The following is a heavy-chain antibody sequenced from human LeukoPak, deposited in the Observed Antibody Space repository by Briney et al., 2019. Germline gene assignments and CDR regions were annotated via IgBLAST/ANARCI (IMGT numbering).Heavy chain of an antibody. CDR2: IYTSGST. D-gene: IGHD3-3*01. V-gene: IGHV4-61*02. J-gene: IGHJ5*02. CDR3: ARLLETIFGVVWFDP. Sequence: SQTLSLTCTVSGGSISSGSYYWSWIRQPAGKGLEWIGRIYTSGSTNYNPSLQSRVTISVDTSKNQFSLKLSSVTAADTAVYYCARLLETIFGVVWFDPWGQGTLVTVSS. CDR1: GGSISSGSYY.